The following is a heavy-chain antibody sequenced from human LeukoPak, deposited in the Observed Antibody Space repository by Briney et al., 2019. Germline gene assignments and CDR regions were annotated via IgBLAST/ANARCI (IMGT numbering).Heavy chain of an antibody. J-gene: IGHJ1*01. D-gene: IGHD2-21*02. CDR2: INPNGGGT. CDR1: GYTFTGYY. V-gene: IGHV1-2*06. Sequence: GASVKVSCTASGYTFTGYYMHWVRQAPGQGLEWMGRINPNGGGTNYAQKFQGRVTMTRDTSISTAYMELSRLRSDDTAVYYCARDLAYCGGDCYSADFQHWGQGTLVTVSS. CDR3: ARDLAYCGGDCYSADFQH.